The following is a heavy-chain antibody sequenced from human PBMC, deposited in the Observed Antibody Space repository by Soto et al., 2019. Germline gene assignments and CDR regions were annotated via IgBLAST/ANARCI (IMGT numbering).Heavy chain of an antibody. CDR1: GADINTYS. D-gene: IGHD6-19*01. J-gene: IGHJ6*02. Sequence: SETLSLTCSVPGADINTYSWTWIRQPAGKGLEWIGRIYTSASINYNPSLKGRVTLSVDTSTNQVSLRLASVTAADTAIYYCARDREAGYNFYYGMDVWGQGTTVTVSS. CDR3: ARDREAGYNFYYGMDV. V-gene: IGHV4-4*07. CDR2: IYTSASI.